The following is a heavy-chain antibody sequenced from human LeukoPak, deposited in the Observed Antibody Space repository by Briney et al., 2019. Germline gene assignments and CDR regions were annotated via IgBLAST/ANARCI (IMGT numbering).Heavy chain of an antibody. CDR1: GGSFSGYY. CDR3: AGRFYDSSGYYIDY. CDR2: INHSGST. J-gene: IGHJ4*02. Sequence: SETLSLTCAVYGGSFSGYYWSWIRQPPGKGLEWIGEINHSGSTNYNPSLKSRVAISVDTSKNQFSLKLSSVTAADTAVYYCAGRFYDSSGYYIDYWGQGTLVTVSS. V-gene: IGHV4-34*01. D-gene: IGHD3-22*01.